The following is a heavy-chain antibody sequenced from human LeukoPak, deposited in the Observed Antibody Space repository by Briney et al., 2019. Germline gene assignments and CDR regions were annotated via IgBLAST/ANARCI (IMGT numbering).Heavy chain of an antibody. J-gene: IGHJ4*02. CDR2: INPNDVDT. Sequence: ASVKVSCKASGYTFTDYYMYWVRQAPGQGFEWMGWINPNDVDTNYAQKFQGRVTMTRDPSISTAHMEVSRLRSDDTAVYYCARANFLYCSSSTCLFDYWGQGTLVTVSS. D-gene: IGHD2-2*01. CDR1: GYTFTDYY. V-gene: IGHV1-2*02. CDR3: ARANFLYCSSSTCLFDY.